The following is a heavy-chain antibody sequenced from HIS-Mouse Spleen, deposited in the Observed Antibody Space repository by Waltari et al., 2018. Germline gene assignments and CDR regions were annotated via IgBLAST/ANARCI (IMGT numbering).Heavy chain of an antibody. J-gene: IGHJ4*02. Sequence: QVQLQQWGAGLLKPSETLSLTCAVYGGSFSGYYWSWLRQPPGKGLEWFGEINHSGSTNSNPALKCRVTISVDTSNNQFSLKLSSVTAADTAVYYCAGYNWNYGTDYWGQGTLVTVSS. V-gene: IGHV4-34*01. CDR3: AGYNWNYGTDY. CDR2: INHSGST. D-gene: IGHD1-7*01. CDR1: GGSFSGYY.